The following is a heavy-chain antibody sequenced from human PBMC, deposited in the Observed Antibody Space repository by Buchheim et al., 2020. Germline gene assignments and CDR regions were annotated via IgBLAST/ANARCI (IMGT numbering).Heavy chain of an antibody. CDR2: ISYDGSNK. V-gene: IGHV3-30*18. CDR3: AKAIVVVTAIPDY. D-gene: IGHD2-21*02. CDR1: GFTFSSYG. Sequence: QVQLVESGGGVVQPGRSLRLSCAASGFTFSSYGMHWVRQAPGKGLEWVAVISYDGSNKYYADSVKGRFTISRDNSKTTLYLQMNSLRAEDTAVYYCAKAIVVVTAIPDYWGQGTL. J-gene: IGHJ4*02.